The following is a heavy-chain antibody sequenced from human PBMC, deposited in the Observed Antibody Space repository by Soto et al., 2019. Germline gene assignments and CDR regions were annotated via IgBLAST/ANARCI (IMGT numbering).Heavy chain of an antibody. CDR3: ARRQGDNMVRGVPDYYYYGMDV. J-gene: IGHJ6*02. Sequence: GESLKISCEGSGYSFTSYWIGWVRQMPGKGLEWMGIIYPGDSDTRYSPSFQGQVTISADKSISTAYLQWSSLKASDTVMYYCARRQGDNMVRGVPDYYYYGMDVWGQGNTVT. CDR1: GYSFTSYW. V-gene: IGHV5-51*01. CDR2: IYPGDSDT. D-gene: IGHD3-10*01.